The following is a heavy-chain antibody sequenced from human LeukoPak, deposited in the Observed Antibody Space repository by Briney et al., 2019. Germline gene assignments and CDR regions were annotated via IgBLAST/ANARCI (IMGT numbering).Heavy chain of an antibody. CDR2: IIPIFGTA. CDR1: RYTLTELS. V-gene: IGHV1-69*05. D-gene: IGHD5-18*01. J-gene: IGHJ5*02. CDR3: ARDRGGYSYGYGGFDP. Sequence: SVKVSCKVSRYTLTELSMHWVRQAPGKGLEWMGGIIPIFGTANYAQKFQGRVTITTDESTSTAYMELSSLRSEDTAVYYCARDRGGYSYGYGGFDPWGQGTLVTVSS.